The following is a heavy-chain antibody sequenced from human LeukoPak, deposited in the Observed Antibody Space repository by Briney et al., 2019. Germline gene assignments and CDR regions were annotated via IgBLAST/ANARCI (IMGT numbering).Heavy chain of an antibody. J-gene: IGHJ4*02. CDR3: ARSIAAVGDFFDY. CDR1: GFTFSNYW. V-gene: IGHV3-33*08. D-gene: IGHD6-13*01. Sequence: GGSLRLSCAASGFTFSNYWMHWVRQAPGKGLEWVTLIWYDGSNAYYADSVKGRFTISRDNSKNTLYLQMNSLRAEDTAVYYCARSIAAVGDFFDYWGQGTLVTVSS. CDR2: IWYDGSNA.